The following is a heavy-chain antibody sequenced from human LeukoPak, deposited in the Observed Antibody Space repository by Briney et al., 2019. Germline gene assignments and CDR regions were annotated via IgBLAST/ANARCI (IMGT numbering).Heavy chain of an antibody. CDR1: GGSISSSSYY. V-gene: IGHV4-39*07. CDR3: ARASSGGAAMVTHDAFDI. D-gene: IGHD5-18*01. Sequence: SQTLSLTCTVSGGSISSSSYYWGWIRQPPGKGLEWIGSIYYSGSTYYNPSLKSRVTISVDTSKNQFSLKLSSVTAADTAVYYCARASSGGAAMVTHDAFDIWGQGTMVTVSS. CDR2: IYYSGST. J-gene: IGHJ3*02.